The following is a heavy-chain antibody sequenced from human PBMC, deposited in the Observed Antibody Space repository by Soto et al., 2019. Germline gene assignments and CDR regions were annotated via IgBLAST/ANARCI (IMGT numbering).Heavy chain of an antibody. J-gene: IGHJ4*02. V-gene: IGHV4-39*01. CDR1: SGSISVTNVF. CDR3: ARITGRDLDY. CDR2: IDYRGTA. Sequence: PSATLSLTCTVSSGSISVTNVFWGWVRQPPGKGLEWIGNIDYRGTAYFSPSLATRVTFHVDTSKNQFSLTLYSVTAADTAVYYCARITGRDLDYWGQGILVTVS. D-gene: IGHD1-20*01.